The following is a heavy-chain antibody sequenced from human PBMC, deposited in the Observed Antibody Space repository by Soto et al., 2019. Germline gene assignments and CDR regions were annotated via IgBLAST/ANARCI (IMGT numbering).Heavy chain of an antibody. V-gene: IGHV3-9*01. CDR2: ISWNSGSI. CDR1: GFTFDDYG. CDR3: AKDKVTRNYYYYGMDV. J-gene: IGHJ6*02. Sequence: GGSLRLSCAASGFTFDDYGMSWARQAPGKGLEWVSGISWNSGSIGYADSVKGRFTISRDNAKKSLYLHMNSLRTEDTALYFCAKDKVTRNYYYYGMDVWGQGTTVTVSS. D-gene: IGHD4-17*01.